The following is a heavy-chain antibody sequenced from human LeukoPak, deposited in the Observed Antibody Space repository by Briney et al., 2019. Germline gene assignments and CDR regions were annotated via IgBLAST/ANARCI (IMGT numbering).Heavy chain of an antibody. CDR3: ARSGYSYGYNYYYYYMDV. D-gene: IGHD5-18*01. CDR2: INHSGST. Sequence: PSETLSLTCAVYGGSFSGYYWSWLRQPPGKGLEWIGEINHSGSTNYNPSLKSRVTISVDTSKNQFSLKLSSVTAADTAVYYCARSGYSYGYNYYYYYMDVWGKGTTVTVSS. V-gene: IGHV4-34*01. J-gene: IGHJ6*03. CDR1: GGSFSGYY.